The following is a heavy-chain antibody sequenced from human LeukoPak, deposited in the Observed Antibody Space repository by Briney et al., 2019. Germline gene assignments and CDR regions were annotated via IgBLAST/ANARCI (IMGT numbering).Heavy chain of an antibody. V-gene: IGHV3-33*08. J-gene: IGHJ4*02. CDR1: GFTFDRYP. CDR3: ASSLGYCSGGSCYSPPLDY. D-gene: IGHD2-15*01. CDR2: IWYDGSNK. Sequence: GGSLRLSCAASGFTFDRYPMHWVRQAPGKGLEWVAVIWYDGSNKCYADSVKGRFTISRDNSKNTLYLQMNSLRAEDTAVYYCASSLGYCSGGSCYSPPLDYWGQGTLVTVSS.